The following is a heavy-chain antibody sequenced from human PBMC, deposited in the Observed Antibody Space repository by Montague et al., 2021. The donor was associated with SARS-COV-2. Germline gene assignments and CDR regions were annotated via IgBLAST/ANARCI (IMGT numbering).Heavy chain of an antibody. CDR3: AKVARYCTNGVCQTYYYYGLDV. V-gene: IGHV4-59*01. Sequence: SETRSLTCTVSGGSIDSFYWSWIRQSPGKGLEWIGYMYYSGSTNYNPSLKSRVTMSIDRSKNQFSLKLRSVTAADTAVYYCAKVARYCTNGVCQTYYYYGLDVWGQGTTVTVSS. CDR1: GGSIDSFY. D-gene: IGHD2-8*01. CDR2: MYYSGST. J-gene: IGHJ6*02.